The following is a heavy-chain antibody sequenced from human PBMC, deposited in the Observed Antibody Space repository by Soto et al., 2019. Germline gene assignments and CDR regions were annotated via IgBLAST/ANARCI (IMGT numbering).Heavy chain of an antibody. J-gene: IGHJ2*01. V-gene: IGHV4-31*03. CDR3: ARVPVFDSSGFHYVWNFDL. Sequence: QVQLQESGPRLVKPSQTLSLTCTVSGGSISSGGYYWNWVRQHPGKGLEWIGYIYHSGSTYYNPSLKSRVAISVDLSKNQFSLKLSSVTAADTAVYFCARVPVFDSSGFHYVWNFDLWGRGTLVTASS. D-gene: IGHD3-22*01. CDR2: IYHSGST. CDR1: GGSISSGGYY.